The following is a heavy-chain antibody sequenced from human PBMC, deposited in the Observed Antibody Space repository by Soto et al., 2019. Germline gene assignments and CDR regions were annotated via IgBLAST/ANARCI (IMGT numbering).Heavy chain of an antibody. V-gene: IGHV3-33*01. CDR2: IWYDGSNK. CDR3: ARVKDLYDAFDI. CDR1: GFTFSSYG. J-gene: IGHJ3*02. D-gene: IGHD2-15*01. Sequence: GGSLRLSCAASGFTFSSYGMHWVRQAPGKGLEWVAVIWYDGSNKYYADSVKGRFTISRDNSKNTLYLQMNSLRAEDTAVYYCARVKDLYDAFDIWGQGTMVTVSS.